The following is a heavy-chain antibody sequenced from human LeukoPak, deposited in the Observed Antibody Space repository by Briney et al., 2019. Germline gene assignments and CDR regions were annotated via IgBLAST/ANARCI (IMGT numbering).Heavy chain of an antibody. J-gene: IGHJ6*02. V-gene: IGHV4-61*01. CDR2: IYYSGST. CDR1: GGSVSSGSYY. Sequence: PSETLSLTCTVSGGSVSSGSYYWSWIRQPPGKGLEWIGYIYYSGSTNYNPSLKSRVTISVDTSKNQFSLKLSSVTAADTAVYYCARGPQKWTYSYGYGPYYYGMDVWGQGTTVTVSS. D-gene: IGHD5-18*01. CDR3: ARGPQKWTYSYGYGPYYYGMDV.